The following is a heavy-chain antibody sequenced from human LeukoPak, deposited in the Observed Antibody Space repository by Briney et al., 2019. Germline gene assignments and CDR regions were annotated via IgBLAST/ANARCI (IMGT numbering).Heavy chain of an antibody. D-gene: IGHD6-13*01. J-gene: IGHJ5*02. Sequence: SETLSLTCTVSGGSISSGGYYWSWIRQPPGKGLEWIGYIYHSGSTYYNPSLKSRVTISVDRSKNQFSLKLSSVTAADTAVYYCARGEGSWYNWFDPWGQGTLVTVSS. CDR3: ARGEGSWYNWFDP. V-gene: IGHV4-30-2*01. CDR2: IYHSGST. CDR1: GGSISSGGYY.